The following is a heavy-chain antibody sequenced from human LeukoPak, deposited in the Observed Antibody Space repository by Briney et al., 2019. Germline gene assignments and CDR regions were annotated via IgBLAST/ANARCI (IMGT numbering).Heavy chain of an antibody. D-gene: IGHD4-23*01. V-gene: IGHV4-34*01. CDR3: ARDGYGGYYYYGMDV. J-gene: IGHJ6*02. Sequence: SETLSLTCGVYGGSFSGYYWSWIRQPPGKGLEWIGEINHSGSTNYNPSLKSRVTISVDTSKNQFSLKLSSVAAADTAVYYCARDGYGGYYYYGMDVWGQGTTVTVSS. CDR1: GGSFSGYY. CDR2: INHSGST.